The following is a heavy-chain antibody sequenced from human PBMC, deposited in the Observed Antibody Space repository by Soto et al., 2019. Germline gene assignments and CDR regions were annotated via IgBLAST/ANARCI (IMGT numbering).Heavy chain of an antibody. CDR1: GGSISSGDYY. Sequence: PSETLSLTCXVSGGSISSGDYYWSWIRQPPGKGLEWIGYIYYSGSTNYNPSLKSRVTISVDTSKNQFSLKLSSVTAADTAVYYCARGGVVVVAATRHWFDPWGQGTLVTVSS. D-gene: IGHD2-15*01. CDR2: IYYSGST. CDR3: ARGGVVVVAATRHWFDP. J-gene: IGHJ5*02. V-gene: IGHV4-61*08.